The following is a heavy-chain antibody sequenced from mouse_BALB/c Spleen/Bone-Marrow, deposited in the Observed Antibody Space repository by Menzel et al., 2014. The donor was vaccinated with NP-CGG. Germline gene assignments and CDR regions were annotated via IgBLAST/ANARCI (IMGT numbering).Heavy chain of an antibody. V-gene: IGHV1S56*01. J-gene: IGHJ3*01. CDR1: GYTLTSYY. CDR3: ARGGDYDWFAY. Sequence: QVQLQQSGPELVKPGASVRISCKASGYTLTSYYIHWVKQRPGQGLEWIGWIYPGNVNTKYNEKFKGKATLTADKSSSTAYMQLSSLTSEDSAVYFCARGGDYDWFAYWGQGTLVTVSA. D-gene: IGHD2-4*01. CDR2: IYPGNVNT.